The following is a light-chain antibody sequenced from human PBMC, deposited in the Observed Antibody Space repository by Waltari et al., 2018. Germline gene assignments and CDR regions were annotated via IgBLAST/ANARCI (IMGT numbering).Light chain of an antibody. CDR2: EDS. CDR3: FSTDSSADHGV. CDR1: ALTHKY. J-gene: IGLJ3*02. V-gene: IGLV3-10*01. Sequence: SYALPPPPSASVSPGPTARITCPGDALTHKYAYWYQRKSGQAPVLVTHEDSKRPSGIPERFSGSSSGTMATLTISGAQVEDEADYYCFSTDSSADHGVFGGGTKLTVL.